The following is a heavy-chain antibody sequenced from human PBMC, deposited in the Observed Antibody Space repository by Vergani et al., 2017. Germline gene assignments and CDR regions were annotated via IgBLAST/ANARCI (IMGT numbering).Heavy chain of an antibody. CDR3: AKAGSVTSGSLQYNFYMDV. Sequence: VQLAESGGGRVQPGRSLRLSCAASGFSFSSHAIHWVRQAPGKGLEWVAVISNDGSKNYYADSGKGRFTISRDNSKNTLDLQMNSLRTQDTAVYYCAKAGSVTSGSLQYNFYMDVWGKGTTVTVS. V-gene: IGHV3-30*18. CDR1: GFSFSSHA. CDR2: ISNDGSKN. D-gene: IGHD3-10*01. J-gene: IGHJ6*03.